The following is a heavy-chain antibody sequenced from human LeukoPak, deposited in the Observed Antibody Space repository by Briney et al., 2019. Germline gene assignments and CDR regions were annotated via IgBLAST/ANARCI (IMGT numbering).Heavy chain of an antibody. V-gene: IGHV1-18*01. CDR3: ARDHYGGDGYNYESWFDP. D-gene: IGHD5-24*01. J-gene: IGHJ5*02. CDR2: IGTYNGNT. Sequence: ASVKVSCKASGYSSPSYGISWVRQAPGQGLEWLGWIGTYNGNTIYAQKLQGRVTMTTDTSTSAASMELRGLRSDDTAVYYCARDHYGGDGYNYESWFDPWGQGTLVTVSS. CDR1: GYSSPSYG.